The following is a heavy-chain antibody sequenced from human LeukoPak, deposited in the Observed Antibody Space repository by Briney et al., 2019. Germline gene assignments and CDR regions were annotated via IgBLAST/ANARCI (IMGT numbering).Heavy chain of an antibody. CDR2: IYYSGST. CDR3: ASSSVVVPAADAFDI. V-gene: IGHV4-30-4*01. Sequence: SETLSLTCTVSGGSISSGDYYWSWIRQPPGKGLEWIGYIYYSGSTYYNPSLKSRVTISVDTSKNQFSLKLSSVTAADTAVYYCASSSVVVPAADAFDIWGQGTMVTVSS. D-gene: IGHD2-2*01. J-gene: IGHJ3*02. CDR1: GGSISSGDYY.